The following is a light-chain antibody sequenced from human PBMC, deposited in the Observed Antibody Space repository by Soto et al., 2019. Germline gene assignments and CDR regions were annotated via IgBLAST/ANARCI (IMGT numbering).Light chain of an antibody. CDR1: QSIGDY. CDR2: AAS. CDR3: QQSYSAPYT. Sequence: DIQMTQSPSSLSTSVGDRVTITCRASQSIGDYLNWYQQKPGKAPKLLIYAASHLESGVPSRFSGSGSGTDFTLNISSLQPEDFATYYCQQSYSAPYTFGQGTKLEIK. V-gene: IGKV1-39*01. J-gene: IGKJ2*01.